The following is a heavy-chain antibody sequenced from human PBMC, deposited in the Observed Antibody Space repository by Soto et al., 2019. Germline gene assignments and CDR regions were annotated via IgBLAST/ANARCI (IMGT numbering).Heavy chain of an antibody. D-gene: IGHD2-2*01. CDR3: ARLYCISTSCYLGMDV. CDR1: GYTFTSYG. CDR2: ISAYNGNT. V-gene: IGHV1-18*01. J-gene: IGHJ6*02. Sequence: ASVKVSCKASGYTFTSYGISWVRQAPGQGLEWMGWISAYNGNTNYAQKLRGRVTMTTDTSTSTAYMELRSLRSDDTAVYYCARLYCISTSCYLGMDVWGQGTTVTVSS.